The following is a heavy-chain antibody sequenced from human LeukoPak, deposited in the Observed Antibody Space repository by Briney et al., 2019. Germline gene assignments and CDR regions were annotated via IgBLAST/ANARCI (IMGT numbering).Heavy chain of an antibody. CDR2: IKQDGSEK. J-gene: IGHJ4*02. CDR3: ARRRYSGSSQHFDY. V-gene: IGHV3-7*01. D-gene: IGHD1-26*01. CDR1: GFTFSDYY. Sequence: GGSLRLSCAASGFTFSDYYMSWIRQAPGKGLEWAANIKQDGSEKYYVDSVKGRFTISRDNAKNSLYLQMSSLRAEDTAVYYCARRRYSGSSQHFDYWGQGTLVTVSS.